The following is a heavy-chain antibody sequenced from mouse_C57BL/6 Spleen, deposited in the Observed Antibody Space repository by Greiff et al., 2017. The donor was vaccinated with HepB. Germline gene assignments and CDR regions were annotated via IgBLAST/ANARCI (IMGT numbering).Heavy chain of an antibody. CDR2: ISSGSSTI. CDR3: ARNHYYGSSY. V-gene: IGHV5-17*01. Sequence: EVQLQESGGGLVKPGGSLKLSCAASGFTFSDYGMHWVRQAPEKGLEWVAYISSGSSTIYYADTVKGRFTISRDNAKNTLFLQMTSLRSEDTAMYYCARNHYYGSSYWGQGTSVTVSS. CDR1: GFTFSDYG. D-gene: IGHD1-1*01. J-gene: IGHJ4*01.